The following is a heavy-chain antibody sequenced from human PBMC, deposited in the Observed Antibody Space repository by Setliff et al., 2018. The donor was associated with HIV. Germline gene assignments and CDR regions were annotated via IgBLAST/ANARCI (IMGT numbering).Heavy chain of an antibody. V-gene: IGHV4-4*09. CDR1: GGSISSYC. CDR2: IFSSGST. J-gene: IGHJ5*01. D-gene: IGHD1-7*01. Sequence: PSETLSLTCPVSGGSISSYCWNWIRQSPGRGLEWIGFIFSSGSTKYNPSLTSRVTMSTDTPNNRFALKLTSVTAADTAVYYCAKRAVQDGTVTSSNWFESWGQGTLVTVSS. CDR3: AKRAVQDGTVTSSNWFES.